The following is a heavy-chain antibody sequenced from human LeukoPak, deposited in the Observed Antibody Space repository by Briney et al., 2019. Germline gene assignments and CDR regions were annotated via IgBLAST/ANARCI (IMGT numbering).Heavy chain of an antibody. J-gene: IGHJ6*02. CDR2: TYYRSKWYN. V-gene: IGHV6-1*01. Sequence: SQTLSLTCAISGDSVSSNSAAWNWIRQSPSRGLEWLGRTYYRSKWYNEYVVSVKSRITINPDTSKNQFSLQMDSVTPEDTAVYYCAKTPPNYEYGMDVWGQGTTVTVSS. D-gene: IGHD3-22*01. CDR3: AKTPPNYEYGMDV. CDR1: GDSVSSNSAA.